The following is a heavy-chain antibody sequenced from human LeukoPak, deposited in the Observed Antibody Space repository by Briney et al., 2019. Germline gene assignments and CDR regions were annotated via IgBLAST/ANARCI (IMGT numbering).Heavy chain of an antibody. CDR1: GYTFTSYG. Sequence: GASVKVSCKASGYTFTSYGISWVRQAPGQGLGWVGWISAYNGNTNYAQKLQGRVTMTTDTSTSTAYMELRSLRSDDTAVYYCARDTMVRGTAYPFDYWGQGTLVTVSS. J-gene: IGHJ4*02. CDR3: ARDTMVRGTAYPFDY. D-gene: IGHD3-10*01. CDR2: ISAYNGNT. V-gene: IGHV1-18*01.